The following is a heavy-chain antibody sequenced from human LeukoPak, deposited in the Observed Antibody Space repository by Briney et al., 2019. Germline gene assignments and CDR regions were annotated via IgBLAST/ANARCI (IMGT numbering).Heavy chain of an antibody. CDR1: GGSISGSY. J-gene: IGHJ4*02. CDR3: ARGFCSGGSCYLFDS. D-gene: IGHD2-15*01. Sequence: SETLSLTCTVSGGSISGSYWSWIRQPAGKGLEWIGCIYSSGSTNYNPSLKSRVTMSVDTSKNQVSLKLNSVTAADTAVYYCARGFCSGGSCYLFDSWGQGTLVTVSS. CDR2: IYSSGST. V-gene: IGHV4-4*07.